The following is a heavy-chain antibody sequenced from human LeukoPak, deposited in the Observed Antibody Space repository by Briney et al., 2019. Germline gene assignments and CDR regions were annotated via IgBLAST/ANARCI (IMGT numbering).Heavy chain of an antibody. Sequence: GGSLTLPCAPSGFTLDRHWMSWVRQAPGKGLEWVANIKQDESEKSYVGSVRGRFTISRDNAKNSLYLQMNSLRADDTAVYFCARGPSSRSGGNSWGQGTLVTVSS. D-gene: IGHD3-16*01. CDR2: IKQDESEK. CDR1: GFTLDRHW. CDR3: ARGPSSRSGGNS. J-gene: IGHJ4*02. V-gene: IGHV3-7*04.